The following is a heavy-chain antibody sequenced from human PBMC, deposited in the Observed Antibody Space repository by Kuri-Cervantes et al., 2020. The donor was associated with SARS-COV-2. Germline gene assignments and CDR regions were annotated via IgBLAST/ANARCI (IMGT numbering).Heavy chain of an antibody. CDR2: IYYSGST. CDR1: GGSISSGDYY. Sequence: SETLSLTCTVSGGSISSGDYYWSWIRQPPGKGQEWIGYIYYSGSTYYNPSLKSRVTISVDTSKNQFSLKLSPVTAADTAVYYCARALFSSSYYFDYWGQGTLVTVSS. CDR3: ARALFSSSYYFDY. D-gene: IGHD6-6*01. J-gene: IGHJ4*02. V-gene: IGHV4-30-4*08.